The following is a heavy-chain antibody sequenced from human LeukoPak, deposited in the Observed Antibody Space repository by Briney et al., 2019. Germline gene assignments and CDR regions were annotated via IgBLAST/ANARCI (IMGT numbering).Heavy chain of an antibody. J-gene: IGHJ4*02. CDR3: ARAISYFGSGSYSYSDY. V-gene: IGHV3-21*01. CDR1: GFTFSEYA. D-gene: IGHD3-10*01. Sequence: GGSLRLSCAASGFTFSEYAMTWVRQAPGKGLEWVSSISSSSSYIYYADSVKGRFTISRGNAKNSLYLQMNSLRAEDTAVYFCARAISYFGSGSYSYSDYWGQGTLVAVSS. CDR2: ISSSSSYI.